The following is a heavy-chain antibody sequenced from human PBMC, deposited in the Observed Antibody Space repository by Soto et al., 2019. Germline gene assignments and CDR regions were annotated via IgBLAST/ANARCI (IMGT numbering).Heavy chain of an antibody. CDR2: ISWNSGSI. CDR1: GFTFDDYA. Sequence: EVQLVESGGGLVQPGRSLRLSCAASGFTFDDYAMHWVRQAPGKGLEWVSGISWNSGSIGYADSVKGRFTISRDNAKNSLYLQMNSLRAEDTALYYCAKETYHCISTSCPFDYWGQGTLVTVSS. CDR3: AKETYHCISTSCPFDY. D-gene: IGHD2-2*01. V-gene: IGHV3-9*01. J-gene: IGHJ4*02.